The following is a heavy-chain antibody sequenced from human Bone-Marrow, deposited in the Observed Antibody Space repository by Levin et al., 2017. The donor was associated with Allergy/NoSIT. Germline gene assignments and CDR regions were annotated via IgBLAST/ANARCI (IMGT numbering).Heavy chain of an antibody. J-gene: IGHJ5*02. Sequence: LRLSCTVSGDSINNTNHYWSWIRQPAGKGLEWIGRMFAGGAATYNRSLRSRVTISIDTSKNQFSLKLTSVTAADTAVYYCARDETFNSRHTGWFDPWGQGTLVTVSS. CDR1: GDSINNTNHY. V-gene: IGHV4-61*02. D-gene: IGHD2-8*02. CDR2: MFAGGAA. CDR3: ARDETFNSRHTGWFDP.